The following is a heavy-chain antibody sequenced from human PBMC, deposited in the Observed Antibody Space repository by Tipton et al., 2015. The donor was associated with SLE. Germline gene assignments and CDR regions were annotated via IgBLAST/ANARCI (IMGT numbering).Heavy chain of an antibody. CDR2: RFYSGNT. D-gene: IGHD5-24*01. Sequence: TLSLTCTVSGVSVGDYYRSWIRQPPGKGLQWIGYRFYSGNTHYNPSLRSRVTISVDRSKNQFSLKLSSVTAADTAVYFCARSRDGYNADAFDIWGQGTMVTVSS. CDR3: ARSRDGYNADAFDI. V-gene: IGHV4-59*02. J-gene: IGHJ3*02. CDR1: GVSVGDYY.